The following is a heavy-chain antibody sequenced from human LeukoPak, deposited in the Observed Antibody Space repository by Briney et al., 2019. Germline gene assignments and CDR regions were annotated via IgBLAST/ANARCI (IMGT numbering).Heavy chain of an antibody. CDR1: GGTFSSYA. D-gene: IGHD1-26*01. CDR2: IIPIFGTA. CDR3: ARDQWELPRDYYGMDV. V-gene: IGHV1-69*01. Sequence: SVKVSCKASGGTFSSYAISWVRQAPGQGLEWMGGIIPIFGTANYAQKFQGRVTITADESTSTAYMELSSLRSEDTTVYYCARDQWELPRDYYGMDVWGQGTTVTVSS. J-gene: IGHJ6*02.